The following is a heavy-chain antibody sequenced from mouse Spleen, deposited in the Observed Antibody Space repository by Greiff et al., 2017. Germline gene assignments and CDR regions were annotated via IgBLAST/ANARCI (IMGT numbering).Heavy chain of an antibody. J-gene: IGHJ1*01. CDR3: ASSGYWYFDV. CDR2: INPSSGYT. D-gene: IGHD4-1*01. Sequence: VQLQQSGAELAKPGASVKLSCKASGYTFTSYWMHWVKQRPGQGLEWIGYINPSSGYTKYNQKFKDKATLTADTSSNTAYMQLSSLTTEDSAIYYCASSGYWYFDVWGAGTTVTVSS. CDR1: GYTFTSYW. V-gene: IGHV1-7*01.